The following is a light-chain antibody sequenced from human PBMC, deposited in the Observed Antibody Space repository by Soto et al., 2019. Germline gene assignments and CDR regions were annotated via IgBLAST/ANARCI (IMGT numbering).Light chain of an antibody. Sequence: IQLTQSPSSLSASVGDRVTITCRTSQNVNRYLNWYQEQPGKAPKLLIYAASILQSGVPSRFSVSGSGTDFTLAISSLQPEDFTTYYCQQSYGIPQTFGPGTKVEIK. J-gene: IGKJ1*01. CDR1: QNVNRY. CDR3: QQSYGIPQT. V-gene: IGKV1-39*01. CDR2: AAS.